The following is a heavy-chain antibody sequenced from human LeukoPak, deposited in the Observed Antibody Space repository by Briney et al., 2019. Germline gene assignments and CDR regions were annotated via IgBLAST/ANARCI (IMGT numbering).Heavy chain of an antibody. CDR3: ARTYSYDDIGYYSDAFDI. CDR1: GGSISPYY. V-gene: IGHV4-59*08. J-gene: IGHJ3*02. Sequence: PSETLSLTCTVSGGSISPYYWTWIRQSPGKGLEWIGYIDSSGSTNYSPSLKSRVTMSVDTPNAQFSLRVTSVTAADTAVYYCARTYSYDDIGYYSDAFDIWGQGTMVTVAS. CDR2: IDSSGST. D-gene: IGHD3-22*01.